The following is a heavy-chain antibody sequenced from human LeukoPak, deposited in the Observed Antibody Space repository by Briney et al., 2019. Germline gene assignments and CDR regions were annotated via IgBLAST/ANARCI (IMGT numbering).Heavy chain of an antibody. V-gene: IGHV4-39*07. CDR3: ARVPRSWYFDL. CDR1: GASITNEDFF. Sequence: PSETLPLTCAVTGASITNEDFFRGWIRQPPGKGLEWIGSIYHSGSTYYNPSLKSRVTISVDTSKNQFSLKLSSVTAADTAVYYCARVPRSWYFDLWGRGTLVTVSS. J-gene: IGHJ2*01. CDR2: IYHSGST. D-gene: IGHD5-24*01.